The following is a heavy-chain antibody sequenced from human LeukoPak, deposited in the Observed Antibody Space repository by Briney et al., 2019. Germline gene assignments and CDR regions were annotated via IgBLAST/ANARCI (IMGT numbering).Heavy chain of an antibody. CDR3: ASRATVTTDRFWFDP. CDR2: IYSGGSS. J-gene: IGHJ5*02. D-gene: IGHD4-11*01. Sequence: PGGSLRLSCAASGFTVSSNSMSWVRQAPGKGLEWVSVIYSGGSSSYADSVKGRFTISRDNSKNTLYLQMNSLRAEDTAVYYCASRATVTTDRFWFDPWGQGTLVTVSS. CDR1: GFTVSSNS. V-gene: IGHV3-53*01.